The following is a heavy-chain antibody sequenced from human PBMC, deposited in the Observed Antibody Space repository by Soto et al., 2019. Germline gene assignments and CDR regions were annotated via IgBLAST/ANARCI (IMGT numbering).Heavy chain of an antibody. Sequence: GGSLRLSCAASGFTFSSYAMSWVRQAPGKGLEWVSDISGSGGSTYYAYAVKGRFTISRDNSKNTLYLQINSLRAEDTAVYYCASSGVSAMVAGNEPYYFDYWGQGTLVTVSS. D-gene: IGHD5-18*01. CDR1: GFTFSSYA. V-gene: IGHV3-23*01. CDR3: ASSGVSAMVAGNEPYYFDY. CDR2: ISGSGGST. J-gene: IGHJ4*02.